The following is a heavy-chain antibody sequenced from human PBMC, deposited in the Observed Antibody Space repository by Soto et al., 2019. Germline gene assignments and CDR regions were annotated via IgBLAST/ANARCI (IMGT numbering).Heavy chain of an antibody. V-gene: IGHV3-73*01. D-gene: IGHD5-18*01. CDR1: GFTFSDSA. J-gene: IGHJ4*02. CDR2: IRNKGNKYAT. CDR3: TARRDWTAVDPLEY. Sequence: GGSLRLSCATSGFTFSDSAIHWVPQASGKGLEWVGRIRNKGNKYATANTASVKGRFTISRDDSKNTVYLQMNSLKIDDTAVYYCTARRDWTAVDPLEYWGLGTLVTVSS.